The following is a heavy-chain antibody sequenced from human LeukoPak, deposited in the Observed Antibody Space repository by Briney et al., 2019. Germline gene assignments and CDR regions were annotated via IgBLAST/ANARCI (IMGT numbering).Heavy chain of an antibody. CDR2: ISGSGGST. CDR3: AKCKYDFWSGYYSQYYYYYYMDV. Sequence: PGGSLRLSCAASGFTFSSYAMSWVRQAPGKGLEWVSAISGSGGSTYYADSVKGRFTISRDNSKNTLYLQMNSLRAEDTAVYYCAKCKYDFWSGYYSQYYYYYYMDVWGKGTTVTVSS. V-gene: IGHV3-23*01. CDR1: GFTFSSYA. J-gene: IGHJ6*03. D-gene: IGHD3-3*01.